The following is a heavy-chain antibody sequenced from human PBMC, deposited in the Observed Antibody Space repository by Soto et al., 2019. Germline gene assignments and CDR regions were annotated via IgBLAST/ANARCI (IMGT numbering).Heavy chain of an antibody. Sequence: PGGSLRLSCAASGFTFSSYGMHWVRQAPGKGLEWVAVISYDGSNKYYADSVKGRFTISRDNSKNTLYLQMNSLRAEDTAVYYCAALRERFLFNYYYMDVWGKGTTVTVSS. D-gene: IGHD3-3*01. CDR3: AALRERFLFNYYYMDV. V-gene: IGHV3-30*03. CDR1: GFTFSSYG. J-gene: IGHJ6*03. CDR2: ISYDGSNK.